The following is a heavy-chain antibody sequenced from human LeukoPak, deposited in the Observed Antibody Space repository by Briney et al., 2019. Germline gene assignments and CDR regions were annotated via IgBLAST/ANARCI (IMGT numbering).Heavy chain of an antibody. J-gene: IGHJ3*02. D-gene: IGHD3-10*01. V-gene: IGHV3-48*01. CDR1: GFTFSSYS. CDR2: ISSSSSTI. Sequence: GGSLRLSCAASGFTFSSYSMNWVRQAPGKGLEWVSYISSSSSTIYYADSVKGRFTISRDNAKNSLYLQMNSLRAEDTAVYYCARVGAIWFGEEDPHAFDIWGQGTMVTVSS. CDR3: ARVGAIWFGEEDPHAFDI.